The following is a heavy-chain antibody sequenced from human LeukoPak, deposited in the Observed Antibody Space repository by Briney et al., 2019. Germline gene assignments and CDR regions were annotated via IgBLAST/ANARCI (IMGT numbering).Heavy chain of an antibody. CDR3: AKVAHYYDSSGPHSDYFDY. D-gene: IGHD3-22*01. V-gene: IGHV3-30-3*01. J-gene: IGHJ4*02. CDR1: GFTFSSYA. Sequence: GGSLRLSCAASGFTFSSYAMHWVRQAPGKGLEWVAVISYDGSNKYYADSVKGRFTISRDNSKNTLYLQMNSLRAEDTAVYYCAKVAHYYDSSGPHSDYFDYWGQGTLVTVSS. CDR2: ISYDGSNK.